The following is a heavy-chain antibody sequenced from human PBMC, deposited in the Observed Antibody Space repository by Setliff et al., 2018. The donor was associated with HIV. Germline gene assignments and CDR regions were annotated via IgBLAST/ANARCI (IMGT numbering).Heavy chain of an antibody. D-gene: IGHD3-10*01. J-gene: IGHJ4*02. CDR2: IYYTGST. CDR3: ARDRYAGEIDY. Sequence: SETLSLTCSVSGGSINSGHYYWSWIRHHPGKGLEWIGYIYYTGSTYFNPSLKSRVTLSIDTSRNQFSLKLSSVTAADTAVYYCARDRYAGEIDYWGQGTLVTVSS. CDR1: GGSINSGHYY. V-gene: IGHV4-31*03.